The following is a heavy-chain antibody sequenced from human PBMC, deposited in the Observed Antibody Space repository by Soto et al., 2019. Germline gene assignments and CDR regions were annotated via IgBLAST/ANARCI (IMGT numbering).Heavy chain of an antibody. CDR2: ISYDGSNK. Sequence: QVQLVESGGGVVQPGRSLRLSCAASGFTFSSYGMHWVRQAPGKGLEWVAVISYDGSNKYYADSVKGRFTISRDNSKNTLYLQMNSLRAEDTAVYYCAKDTDYGDYLLAFDIWGQGTMVTVSS. V-gene: IGHV3-30*18. CDR3: AKDTDYGDYLLAFDI. CDR1: GFTFSSYG. J-gene: IGHJ3*02. D-gene: IGHD4-17*01.